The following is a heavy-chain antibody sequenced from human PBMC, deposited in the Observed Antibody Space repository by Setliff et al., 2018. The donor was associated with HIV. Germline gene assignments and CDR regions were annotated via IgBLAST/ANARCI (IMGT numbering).Heavy chain of an antibody. V-gene: IGHV4-30-2*01. CDR3: ARAPPGIQLLTTTNGPYYFDF. CDR1: GGSISSGGYS. CDR2: IYRSGQT. Sequence: SETLSLTCAVSGGSISSGGYSWSWIRQPPGKGLEWIGYIYRSGQTYYNPSLNSRIAISMDTSENQFSLRLTSVTAADTALYFCARAPPGIQLLTTTNGPYYFDFWGQGLLVTVS. D-gene: IGHD1-1*01. J-gene: IGHJ4*02.